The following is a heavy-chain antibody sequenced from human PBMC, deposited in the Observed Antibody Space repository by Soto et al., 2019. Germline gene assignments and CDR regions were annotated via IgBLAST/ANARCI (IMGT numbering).Heavy chain of an antibody. J-gene: IGHJ6*02. CDR2: IYYSGST. D-gene: IGHD4-4*01. CDR3: ARHKVDYSNHNLPGGGGDV. CDR1: GGSVSSGSYY. V-gene: IGHV4-61*01. Sequence: NPSETLSLTCTVSGGSVSSGSYYWSWIRQPPGKGLEWIGYIYYSGSTNYNPSLKSRVTISVDTSKNQFSLKLSSVTAADTAVYYCARHKVDYSNHNLPGGGGDVWGQGTTVTVSS.